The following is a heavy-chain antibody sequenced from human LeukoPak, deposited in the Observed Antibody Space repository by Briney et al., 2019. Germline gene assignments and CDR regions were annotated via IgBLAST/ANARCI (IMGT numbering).Heavy chain of an antibody. CDR3: ARGQQWFDP. D-gene: IGHD6-13*01. J-gene: IGHJ5*02. CDR1: GYPISSGYY. CDR2: IYHRGST. Sequence: SETLSLTCTVSGYPISSGYYWGWIRQPPGKGLEWIGGIYHRGSTYYNPSLKSRVTISVDTSKNQFSLKLTSVTAADTAVYYCARGQQWFDPWGQGTLVTVSS. V-gene: IGHV4-38-2*02.